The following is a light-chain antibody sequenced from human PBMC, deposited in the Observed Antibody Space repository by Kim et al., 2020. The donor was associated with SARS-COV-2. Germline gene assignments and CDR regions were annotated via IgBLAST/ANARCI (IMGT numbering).Light chain of an antibody. CDR1: SGHSSYA. CDR2: LNTDGSH. Sequence: ASVKLTCTLSSGHSSYAIAWHQQQPEKGPRYLMKLNTDGSHSQGDGIPDRFSGSSSGAERYLTISSLPSEDEADYYCQTWGTGIVVFGGGTQLTVL. CDR3: QTWGTGIVV. V-gene: IGLV4-69*01. J-gene: IGLJ2*01.